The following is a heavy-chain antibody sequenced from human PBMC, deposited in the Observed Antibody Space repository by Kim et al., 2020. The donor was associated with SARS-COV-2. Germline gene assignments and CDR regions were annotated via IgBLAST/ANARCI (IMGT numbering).Heavy chain of an antibody. J-gene: IGHJ6*02. CDR3: AKEGSYYDSSGYYSGSYYYYGMDV. V-gene: IGHV3-23*01. CDR1: GFTFSSYA. D-gene: IGHD3-22*01. Sequence: GGSLRLSCAASGFTFSSYAMSWVRQAPGKGLEWVSAISGSGGSTYYADSVKGRFTISRDNSKNTLYLQMNSLRAEDTAVYYCAKEGSYYDSSGYYSGSYYYYGMDVWGQGTTVTVSS. CDR2: ISGSGGST.